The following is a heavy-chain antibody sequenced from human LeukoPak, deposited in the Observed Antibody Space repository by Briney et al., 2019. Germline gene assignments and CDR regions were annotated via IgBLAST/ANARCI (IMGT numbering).Heavy chain of an antibody. CDR3: AREYCGGDCYSMILKDAFDI. D-gene: IGHD2-21*02. Sequence: EASVKVSCTASGYTLTSYYMHWVRQAPGQGLEWMGVINPSGGSTSYAQKFQGRVTMTRDTSTSTVYMELSSLRSEDTAVYYCAREYCGGDCYSMILKDAFDIWGQGTMVTVSS. CDR2: INPSGGST. V-gene: IGHV1-46*01. J-gene: IGHJ3*02. CDR1: GYTLTSYY.